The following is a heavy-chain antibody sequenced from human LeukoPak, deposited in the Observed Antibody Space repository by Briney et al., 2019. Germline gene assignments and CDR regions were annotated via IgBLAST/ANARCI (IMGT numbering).Heavy chain of an antibody. CDR3: AKIYSRYFDY. V-gene: IGHV3-23*01. J-gene: IGHJ4*02. Sequence: GGSLRLSCAASGFTFSSYSMNWVRQAPGKGLEWVSTISGSGGTTYYADSVKGRFTISRDNSKNTLFLQMNSLRAEDTAVYYCAKIYSRYFDYWGQGTLVTVSS. D-gene: IGHD5-18*01. CDR2: ISGSGGTT. CDR1: GFTFSSYS.